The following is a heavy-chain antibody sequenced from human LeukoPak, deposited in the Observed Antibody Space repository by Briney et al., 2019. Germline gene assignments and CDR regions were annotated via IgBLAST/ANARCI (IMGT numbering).Heavy chain of an antibody. CDR2: INHSGST. J-gene: IGHJ4*02. CDR1: GGSFSGYY. CDR3: ARAMTTVTTSDY. Sequence: SETLSLTCAVYGGSFSGYYWSWIRQPPGKGLEWIGEINHSGSTNHNPSLKSRVTISVDTSKNQFSLKLSSVTAADTAVYYCARAMTTVTTSDYWGQGTLVTVSS. D-gene: IGHD4-17*01. V-gene: IGHV4-34*01.